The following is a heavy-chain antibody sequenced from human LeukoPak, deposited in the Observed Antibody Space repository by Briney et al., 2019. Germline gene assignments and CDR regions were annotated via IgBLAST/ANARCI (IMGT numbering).Heavy chain of an antibody. CDR3: ARDSSGSYSLRNWFDP. J-gene: IGHJ5*02. CDR1: GESVSSNSAA. CDR2: TYYRSKWYN. Sequence: SQTLSLTFTISGESVSSNSAAWNWIRQSPARGLEWLGWTYYRSKWYNDYAVSVKSRITINPDTSKNQFSLQLNSVTPEDTAVYYCARDSSGSYSLRNWFDPWGQGTLVTVSS. D-gene: IGHD1-26*01. V-gene: IGHV6-1*01.